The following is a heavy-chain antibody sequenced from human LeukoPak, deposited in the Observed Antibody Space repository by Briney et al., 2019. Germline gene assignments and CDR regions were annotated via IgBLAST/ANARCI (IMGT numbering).Heavy chain of an antibody. CDR1: GVPISIYH. J-gene: IGHJ4*02. CDR2: ISYSGET. CDR3: ARQKKGLQRVDTGFDS. V-gene: IGHV4-59*01. Sequence: PSETLSLTCNVAGVPISIYHWSWIRQAPGKGLEWIGYISYSGETNYNPSLKSRVTISQDTSTNQFTLKLTSVTAADTAIYYCARQKKGLQRVDTGFDSWGQGTLVIVSS. D-gene: IGHD2-15*01.